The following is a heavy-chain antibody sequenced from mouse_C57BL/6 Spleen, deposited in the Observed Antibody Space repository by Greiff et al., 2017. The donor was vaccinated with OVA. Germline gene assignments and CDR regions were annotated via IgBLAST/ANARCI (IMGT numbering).Heavy chain of an antibody. CDR3: AREKGSGFDY. J-gene: IGHJ2*01. D-gene: IGHD3-2*02. V-gene: IGHV5-17*01. CDR2: ISSGSSTI. CDR1: GFTFSDYG. Sequence: EVKLVESGGGLVKPGGSLKLSCAASGFTFSDYGMHWVRQAPEKGLEWVAYISSGSSTIYYADTVKGRFTISRDNAKNTLFLQMTSLRSEDTAMYYCAREKGSGFDYWGQGTTLTVSS.